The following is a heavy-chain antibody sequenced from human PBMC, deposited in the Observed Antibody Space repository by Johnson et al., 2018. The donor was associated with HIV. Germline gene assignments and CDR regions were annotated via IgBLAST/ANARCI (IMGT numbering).Heavy chain of an antibody. CDR3: ARGVDGSFDI. Sequence: QMLLVESGGGVVQPGRSLRLSCAASGFTFSSYGMHWVRQAPGKGLEWVAVISYDGNNKYYADSVKGRFTISRDNSKNTLYLQMNSLRAEDTAVYYCARGVDGSFDIWGQGTMVTVSS. CDR2: ISYDGNNK. V-gene: IGHV3-30*03. J-gene: IGHJ3*02. CDR1: GFTFSSYG. D-gene: IGHD3-10*01.